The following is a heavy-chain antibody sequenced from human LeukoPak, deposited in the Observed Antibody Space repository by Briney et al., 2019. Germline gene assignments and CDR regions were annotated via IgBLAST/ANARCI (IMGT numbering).Heavy chain of an antibody. Sequence: PGGSLRLSCAASGFTFSSYGMHWVRQAPGKGLEWVAVISYDGSNKYYADSVKGRFTISRDNSKNTLYLQMNSLRAEDTAVYYCANGLVVRGTIGDYWGQGTLVTVSS. V-gene: IGHV3-30*18. CDR1: GFTFSSYG. CDR2: ISYDGSNK. D-gene: IGHD3-10*01. CDR3: ANGLVVRGTIGDY. J-gene: IGHJ4*02.